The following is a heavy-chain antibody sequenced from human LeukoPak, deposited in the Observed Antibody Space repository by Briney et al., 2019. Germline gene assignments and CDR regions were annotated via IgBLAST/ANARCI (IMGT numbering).Heavy chain of an antibody. Sequence: GRSLRLSCAASGFTFSSYGMHWVRQAPGKGLEWVAVISYDGSNKYYADSVKGRFTISRDNSKNTLYLQMNSLRAEDTAVYYCAKWKDGSGEGEDYWGQGTLVTVSS. J-gene: IGHJ4*02. D-gene: IGHD3-10*01. CDR2: ISYDGSNK. V-gene: IGHV3-30*18. CDR1: GFTFSSYG. CDR3: AKWKDGSGEGEDY.